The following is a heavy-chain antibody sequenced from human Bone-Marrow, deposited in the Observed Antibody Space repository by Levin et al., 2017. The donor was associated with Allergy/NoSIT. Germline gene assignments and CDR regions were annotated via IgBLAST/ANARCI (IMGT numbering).Heavy chain of an antibody. CDR3: ARDKIVVVVAALKLWYYYYYGMDV. Sequence: GESLKISCAASGFTFSSYWMHWVRQAPGKGLVWVSRINSDGSSTSYADSVKGRFTISRDNAKNTLYLQMNSLRAEDTAVYYCARDKIVVVVAALKLWYYYYYGMDVWGQGTTVTVSS. J-gene: IGHJ6*02. CDR2: INSDGSST. V-gene: IGHV3-74*01. CDR1: GFTFSSYW. D-gene: IGHD2-15*01.